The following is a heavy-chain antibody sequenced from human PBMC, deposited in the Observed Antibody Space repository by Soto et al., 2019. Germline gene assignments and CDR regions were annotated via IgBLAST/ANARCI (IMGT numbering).Heavy chain of an antibody. J-gene: IGHJ6*02. D-gene: IGHD2-8*01. Sequence: QVQLVESGGGVVQPGRSLRLSCAASGFTFSSYGMHWVRQAPGKGLEWVAVISYDGSNKYYADSVKGRFTISRDKSKKTMYTQMNTLSEDDTAVYYCTKDRANSGMDVWGQGATVTVSS. V-gene: IGHV3-30*18. CDR1: GFTFSSYG. CDR3: TKDRANSGMDV. CDR2: ISYDGSNK.